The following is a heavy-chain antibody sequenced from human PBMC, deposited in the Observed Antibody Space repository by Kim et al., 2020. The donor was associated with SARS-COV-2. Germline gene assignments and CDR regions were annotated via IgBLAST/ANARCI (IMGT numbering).Heavy chain of an antibody. CDR3: ARANGLPFTYGDYSWFDP. Sequence: SETLSLTCAVSGGSISSSNWWSWVRQPPGKGLEWIGEIYHSGSTNYNPSLKSRVTISVDKSKNQFSLKLSSVTAADTAVYYCARANGLPFTYGDYSWFDPWGQGTLVTVSS. V-gene: IGHV4-4*02. CDR2: IYHSGST. J-gene: IGHJ5*02. D-gene: IGHD4-17*01. CDR1: GGSISSSNW.